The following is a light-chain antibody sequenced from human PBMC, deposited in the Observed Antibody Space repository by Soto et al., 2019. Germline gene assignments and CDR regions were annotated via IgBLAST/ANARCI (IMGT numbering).Light chain of an antibody. Sequence: DIQMTQSPSSLSASVGDRVTITCRASQGIRNYLAWYQQKPGKVPTLLIYAASTLQSRVPTRFRGSGSGTXXXXXXXXXXXXXVATYYCQKYNSAPRTFGQXTKVEIK. CDR3: QKYNSAPRT. J-gene: IGKJ1*01. CDR1: QGIRNY. V-gene: IGKV1-27*01. CDR2: AAS.